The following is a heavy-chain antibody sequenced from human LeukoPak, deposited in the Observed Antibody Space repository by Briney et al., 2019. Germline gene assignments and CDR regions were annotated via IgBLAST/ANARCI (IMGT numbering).Heavy chain of an antibody. CDR3: ARAPDPTGMDV. CDR2: ISSSGSTI. V-gene: IGHV3-48*03. J-gene: IGHJ6*04. Sequence: GGSLRLSCAASGFTFSSYEMNWVRQAPGKGLEWVSYISSSGSTIYYADSVKGRFTIPRDNAKNSLYLQMNSLRAEDTAVYYCARAPDPTGMDVWGKGTTVTVSS. CDR1: GFTFSSYE.